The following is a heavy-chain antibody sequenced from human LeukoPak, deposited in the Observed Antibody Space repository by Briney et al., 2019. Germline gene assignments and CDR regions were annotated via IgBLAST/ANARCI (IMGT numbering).Heavy chain of an antibody. CDR3: ARGPRRRDCSGGSCYRGGSSYYFDY. D-gene: IGHD2-15*01. Sequence: PGRSLRLSCAASGFTFDDYAMHWVRQAPGKGLEWVSGISWNSDSKGYADSVKGRFTISRDNAKNSLYLQMNSLRVEDTAVYYCARGPRRRDCSGGSCYRGGSSYYFDYWGQGTLVTVSS. CDR1: GFTFDDYA. CDR2: ISWNSDSK. J-gene: IGHJ4*02. V-gene: IGHV3-9*01.